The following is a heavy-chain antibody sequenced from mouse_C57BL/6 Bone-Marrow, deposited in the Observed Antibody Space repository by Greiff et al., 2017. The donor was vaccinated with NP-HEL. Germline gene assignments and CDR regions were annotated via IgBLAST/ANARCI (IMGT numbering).Heavy chain of an antibody. V-gene: IGHV1-63*01. CDR1: GYPFTNYW. D-gene: IGHD2-2*01. CDR3: ARESMVTSLGFDD. Sequence: QVQLQQSGAELVRPGTSVKMSCKASGYPFTNYWLGWVKQRPGHGLEWFGAFYLGGGYTNYNEKFKGKATLTADKSYSTVYMQISSLTSEDAAIYYCARESMVTSLGFDDWGQGTTLTVSS. CDR2: FYLGGGYT. J-gene: IGHJ2*01.